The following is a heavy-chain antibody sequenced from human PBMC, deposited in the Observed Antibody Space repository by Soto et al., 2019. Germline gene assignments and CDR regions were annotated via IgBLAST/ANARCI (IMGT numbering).Heavy chain of an antibody. D-gene: IGHD5-12*01. CDR2: FDPEDGET. V-gene: IGHV1-24*01. Sequence: GASVKVSCKVSGYTLTELSMHWVRQAPGKGLERMGGFDPEDGETIYAQKFQGRVTMTEDTSTDTAYMELSSLRSEDTAVYYCATYGVLRNGYYYMDVWGKGTTVTVSS. J-gene: IGHJ6*03. CDR3: ATYGVLRNGYYYMDV. CDR1: GYTLTELS.